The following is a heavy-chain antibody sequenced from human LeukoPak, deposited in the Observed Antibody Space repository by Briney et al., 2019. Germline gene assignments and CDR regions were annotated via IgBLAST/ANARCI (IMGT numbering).Heavy chain of an antibody. V-gene: IGHV4-59*01. D-gene: IGHD3-22*01. CDR2: IYYSGST. CDR3: ARVLLSSGYPNWFDP. Sequence: SETLSLTCTVSGGSISSYHWSWIRQPPGKGLEWIGYIYYSGSTNYNPSLKSRVTISVNTSKNQFSLKLNSVTAADTAVYYCARVLLSSGYPNWFDPWGQGTLVTVSS. J-gene: IGHJ5*02. CDR1: GGSISSYH.